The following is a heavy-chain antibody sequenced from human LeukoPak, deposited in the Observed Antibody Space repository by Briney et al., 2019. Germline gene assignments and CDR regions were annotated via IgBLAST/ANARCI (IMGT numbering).Heavy chain of an antibody. CDR1: GFTFTSYA. V-gene: IGHV3-23*01. Sequence: PGGSLRLSCAASGFTFTSYAMSWVRQAPGKGLEWVSAVSGSGGTPYYADSVKGRFTISRDNSMNTLYLQMNSLRAEDTALYYCAKFVGGPLDSWGQGTLVTVSS. J-gene: IGHJ4*02. D-gene: IGHD3-16*01. CDR3: AKFVGGPLDS. CDR2: VSGSGGTP.